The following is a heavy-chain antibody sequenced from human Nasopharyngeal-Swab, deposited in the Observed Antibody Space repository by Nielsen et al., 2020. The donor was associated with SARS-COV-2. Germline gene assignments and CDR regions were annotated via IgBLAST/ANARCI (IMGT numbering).Heavy chain of an antibody. D-gene: IGHD3-3*01. CDR1: GFTFSDSA. J-gene: IGHJ4*02. CDR3: TRYDERLTSFDY. CDR2: IRSKANNFAP. V-gene: IGHV3-73*01. Sequence: GESLKISCAASGFTFSDSAMHWVRQTSGEGLEWVGRIRSKANNFAPAYAASVKGRFTISGDDSKNTAYLQMNSLKTEDTAVYYCTRYDERLTSFDYWGQGTLVTISS.